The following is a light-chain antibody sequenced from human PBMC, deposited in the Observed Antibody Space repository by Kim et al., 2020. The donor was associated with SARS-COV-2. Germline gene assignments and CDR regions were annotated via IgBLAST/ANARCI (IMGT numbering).Light chain of an antibody. Sequence: SSELTQDPAVSVALGQTVRITCQGDSLRRYYASWYQQKPGQAPVLVIYGKNNRPSGIPDRFSGSTSGNTAFLTISGAQAEDEADYYCNSRDSRGNHLVFG. CDR1: SLRRYY. CDR2: GKN. CDR3: NSRDSRGNHLV. J-gene: IGLJ2*01. V-gene: IGLV3-19*01.